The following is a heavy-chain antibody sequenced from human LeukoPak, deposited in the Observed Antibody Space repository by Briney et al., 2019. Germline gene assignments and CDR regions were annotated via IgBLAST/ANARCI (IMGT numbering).Heavy chain of an antibody. Sequence: GGSLRLSCAASGFTFSSNAMTWVRQAPGKGLEWVSTIRGNGGGTHYAESLRGRFTISRDNSKSTVYLQMNSLRAEDTAVYYCAKEGYGDYADGMDVWGQGTTVTVSS. J-gene: IGHJ6*02. CDR3: AKEGYGDYADGMDV. CDR2: IRGNGGGT. D-gene: IGHD4-17*01. V-gene: IGHV3-23*01. CDR1: GFTFSSNA.